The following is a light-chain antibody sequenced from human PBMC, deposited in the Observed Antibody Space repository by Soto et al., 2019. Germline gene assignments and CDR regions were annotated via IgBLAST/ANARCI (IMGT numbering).Light chain of an antibody. CDR3: AAWNDSLRGQEV. CDR2: RNN. CDR1: SSNIGTDF. V-gene: IGLV1-47*01. J-gene: IGLJ2*01. Sequence: QSVLTQPPSASGTPGQRVTISCSGGSSNIGTDFVYWYQQLPETAPKHLIYRNNQRPSGVPDRFSGSKSGTSASLAISALRSEDEADYYCAAWNDSLRGQEVFGGGTKVTVL.